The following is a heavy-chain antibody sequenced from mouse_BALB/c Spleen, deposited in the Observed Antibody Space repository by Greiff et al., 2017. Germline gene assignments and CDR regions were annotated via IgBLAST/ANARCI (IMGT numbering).Heavy chain of an antibody. CDR3: ARDWVYDGYYGYAMDY. D-gene: IGHD2-3*01. J-gene: IGHJ4*01. CDR1: GFSLTGYG. CDR2: IWGDGST. V-gene: IGHV2-6-7*01. Sequence: QVQLQQSGPGLVAPSQSLSITCTVSGFSLTGYGVNWVRQPPGKGLEWLGMIWGDGSTDYNSALKSRRSISKDNSKSQVFLKMNSLQTDDTARYYCARDWVYDGYYGYAMDYWGQGTSVTVSS.